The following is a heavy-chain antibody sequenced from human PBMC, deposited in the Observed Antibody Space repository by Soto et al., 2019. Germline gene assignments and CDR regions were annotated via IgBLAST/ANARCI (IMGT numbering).Heavy chain of an antibody. V-gene: IGHV3-15*01. Sequence: PGGSLRLSCAASGFTFSNAWMSWVRQAPGKGLEWVGRIKSKTDGGTTDYAAPVKGRFTISRDDSKNTLYLQMNSLKTEDTAVYYCTTDPTTRYCSSTSCYSYYYYYMDVWGKGTTVTV. D-gene: IGHD2-2*02. CDR2: IKSKTDGGTT. CDR1: GFTFSNAW. J-gene: IGHJ6*03. CDR3: TTDPTTRYCSSTSCYSYYYYYMDV.